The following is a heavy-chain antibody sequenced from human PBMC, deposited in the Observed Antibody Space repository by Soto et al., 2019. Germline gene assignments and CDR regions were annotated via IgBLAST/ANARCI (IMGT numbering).Heavy chain of an antibody. CDR3: ARWQISPPTRGAASARGGMDV. V-gene: IGHV3-33*01. CDR2: IWNDGNGY. D-gene: IGHD6-13*01. J-gene: IGHJ6*02. CDR1: GFNFNNYG. Sequence: QVQLVESGGGVVQPGRSLRLSCAASGFNFNNYGMHWVRQAPGKGLEWVAVIWNDGNGYYYANSVKGRFTISRDNSKNTLYLQMSSLRAEDTAVYSCARWQISPPTRGAASARGGMDVWGQGTTVTVSS.